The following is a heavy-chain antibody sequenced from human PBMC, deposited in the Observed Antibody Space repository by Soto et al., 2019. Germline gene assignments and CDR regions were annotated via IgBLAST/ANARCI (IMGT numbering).Heavy chain of an antibody. CDR1: GGSISSGGYY. CDR2: IHHSGST. D-gene: IGHD3-22*01. CDR3: AREDRNYYDSSGYFH. V-gene: IGHV4-31*03. Sequence: QVQLQESGPGLVKPSQTLSLTCTVSGGSISSGGYYWTWIRQHPGKGLEWIGYIHHSGSTYYNPSLKSRVIISLDTSKKQFSLKLSSLTAADTAVYYCAREDRNYYDSSGYFHWGQGNLVTVSS. J-gene: IGHJ4*02.